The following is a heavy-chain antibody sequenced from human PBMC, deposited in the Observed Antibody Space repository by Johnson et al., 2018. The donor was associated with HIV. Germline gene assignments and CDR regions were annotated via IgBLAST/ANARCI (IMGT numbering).Heavy chain of an antibody. J-gene: IGHJ3*02. V-gene: IGHV3-30-3*01. Sequence: QVQLVESGGGVVQPGRSLRLSCVASGFTFSSYTMHCVRQAPGKGLEWVAAISYDGSNKYYADSVKGRFTISRDNSKNTLYLQINSLRAGDTAVYYCARGRKTVTTCRPSAFDIWGQGTMVTVSS. CDR2: ISYDGSNK. D-gene: IGHD4-17*01. CDR3: ARGRKTVTTCRPSAFDI. CDR1: GFTFSSYT.